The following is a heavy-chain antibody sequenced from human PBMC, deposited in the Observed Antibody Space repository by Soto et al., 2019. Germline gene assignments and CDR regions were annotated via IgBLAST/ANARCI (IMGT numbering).Heavy chain of an antibody. D-gene: IGHD4-17*01. CDR1: GFTFSSYG. CDR3: ARERYGDYLFYYYGMDV. V-gene: IGHV3-33*01. CDR2: IWYDGSNK. J-gene: IGHJ6*02. Sequence: GGSLRLSCAASGFTFSSYGMHWVRQAPGKGLEWVAVIWYDGSNKYYADSVKGRFTISRDNSKNTLYLQMNSLRAEDTAVYYCARERYGDYLFYYYGMDVWGQGTTVTVSS.